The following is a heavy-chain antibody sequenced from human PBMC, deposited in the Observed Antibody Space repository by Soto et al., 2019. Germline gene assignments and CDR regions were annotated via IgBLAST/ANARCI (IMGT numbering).Heavy chain of an antibody. CDR1: GVTFSNAA. V-gene: IGHV1-69*01. J-gene: IGHJ6*02. CDR3: ARDGEYLHQAIYPEYFGMDV. Sequence: VQVVQSEAEAKQPGSSVKLSCKVSGVTFSNAAFSWVRQAPGKGLEWMGGIIPIFGWDKYAQKFQARVKITADEKTDIGQIELTSLRLDDTAVYVCARDGEYLHQAIYPEYFGMDVWGQGTSVTVSS. D-gene: IGHD2-2*02. CDR2: IIPIFGWD.